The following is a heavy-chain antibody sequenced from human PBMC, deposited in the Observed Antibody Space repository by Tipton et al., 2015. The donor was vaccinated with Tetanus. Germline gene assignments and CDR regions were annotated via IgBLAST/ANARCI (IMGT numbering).Heavy chain of an antibody. CDR2: IYYSGGT. D-gene: IGHD6-19*01. CDR3: ARIGWLQQNKPAFDI. Sequence: TLSLTCTVSGGSISNDEYYWSWIRQPPGKGLEWIGYIYYSGGTYYNSSLRNRITMSMDTSTSQFSLKLSSVTAADTAVYYCARIGWLQQNKPAFDIWGQGTVVTVSS. CDR1: GGSISNDEYY. V-gene: IGHV4-30-4*02. J-gene: IGHJ3*02.